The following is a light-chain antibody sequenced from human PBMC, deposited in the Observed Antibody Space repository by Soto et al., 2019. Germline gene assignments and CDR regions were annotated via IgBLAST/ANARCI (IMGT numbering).Light chain of an antibody. V-gene: IGKV1-39*01. J-gene: IGKJ5*01. Sequence: DIKRSQKPYRVSVSVGEKITITGGAIKNNSIYLNWYQLKPGKAPNLLMYGASYLQRGVPTRFSGSGSGTDFTLTINSLQPEDFAIYYCQQTYTTREITFGQGTRRES. CDR1: KNNSIY. CDR3: QQTYTTREIT. CDR2: GAS.